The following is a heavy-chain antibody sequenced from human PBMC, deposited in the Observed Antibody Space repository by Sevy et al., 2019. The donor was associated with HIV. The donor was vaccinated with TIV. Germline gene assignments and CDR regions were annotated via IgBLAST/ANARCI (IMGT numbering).Heavy chain of an antibody. CDR3: ARGCSGGSCYSKGNYYYGMDV. D-gene: IGHD2-15*01. Sequence: GGSLRLSCAASGFTFSDYYMSWIRQAPGKGLEWVSYISSSGSTIYYADSVKGRFTISRDNAKNSLYLQMNSLRAEDTAVYYCARGCSGGSCYSKGNYYYGMDVWCQGTTVTVSS. J-gene: IGHJ6*02. CDR2: ISSSGSTI. CDR1: GFTFSDYY. V-gene: IGHV3-11*01.